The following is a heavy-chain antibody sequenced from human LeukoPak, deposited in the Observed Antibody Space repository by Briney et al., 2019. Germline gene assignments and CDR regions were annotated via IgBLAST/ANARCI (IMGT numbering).Heavy chain of an antibody. V-gene: IGHV3-7*02. CDR1: GFIFSIYW. CDR2: IKEDGSEK. J-gene: IGHJ3*02. CDR3: ASNSYDNAFDM. D-gene: IGHD3-22*01. Sequence: PGGSLRLSCAASGFIFSIYWIIWARQAPGKGLEWVANIKEDGSEKHYVASVKGRFIISRDNAKNSLYLQMSSQRAEDTALYYCASNSYDNAFDMWGQGIMVIVSS.